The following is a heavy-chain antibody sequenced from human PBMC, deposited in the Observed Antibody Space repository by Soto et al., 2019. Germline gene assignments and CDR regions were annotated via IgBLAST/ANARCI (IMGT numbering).Heavy chain of an antibody. Sequence: SVKVSCKASGGSFSSFAFSWVRQAPGQGLEWMGGIIPMFGSANYAQEFLGRVTMTRNTSISTAYMELSSLRSEDTAVYYCARNPYYDFWSGYSPYYYYYGMDVWGQGTTVTVSS. CDR2: IIPMFGSA. D-gene: IGHD3-3*01. CDR3: ARNPYYDFWSGYSPYYYYYGMDV. J-gene: IGHJ6*02. CDR1: GGSFSSFA. V-gene: IGHV1-69*05.